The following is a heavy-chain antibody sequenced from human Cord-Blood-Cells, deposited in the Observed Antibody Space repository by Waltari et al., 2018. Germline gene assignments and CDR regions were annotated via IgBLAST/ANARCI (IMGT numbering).Heavy chain of an antibody. CDR1: GFTVSSNY. D-gene: IGHD4-4*01. V-gene: IGHV3-66*01. Sequence: EVQLVESGGGLVQPGGSLRLSCVASGFTVSSNYMSWVRQAPGKGLEWVSVIYSGGSTYYADSVKGRFTISRDNSKNTLYLQRNSLRAEDTAVYYCARDESTVTDYWGQGTLVTVSS. J-gene: IGHJ4*02. CDR2: IYSGGST. CDR3: ARDESTVTDY.